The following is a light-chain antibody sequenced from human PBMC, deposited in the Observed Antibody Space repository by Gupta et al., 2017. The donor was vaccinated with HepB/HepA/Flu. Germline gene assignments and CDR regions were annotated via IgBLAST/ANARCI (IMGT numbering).Light chain of an antibody. CDR1: SSNIGRNY. J-gene: IGLJ3*02. V-gene: IGLV1-47*01. CDR2: HND. Sequence: QSVVTQSPSQSGTPGQRVTMSCSGSSSNIGRNYVCWYQQLPGTAPKLLICHNDQRPSGVPDRFSASKAGTSASLVISGLLSEDDADYYCAAWDEMLSGWVFGGGTKLTVL. CDR3: AAWDEMLSGWV.